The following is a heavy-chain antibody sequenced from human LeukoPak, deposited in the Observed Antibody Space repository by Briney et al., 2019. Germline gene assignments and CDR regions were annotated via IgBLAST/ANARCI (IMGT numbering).Heavy chain of an antibody. V-gene: IGHV4-39*07. CDR2: IYYGGST. J-gene: IGHJ4*02. Sequence: SETLSLTCTVSGVSISSSSYYWGWVRQPPGKGLEWVGSIYYGGSTYFNPSLESRLSMAVDASKNQFSLRINSVSAADTAVYYCVRIGHFDYWGQGTLVTVSS. CDR3: VRIGHFDY. CDR1: GVSISSSSYY.